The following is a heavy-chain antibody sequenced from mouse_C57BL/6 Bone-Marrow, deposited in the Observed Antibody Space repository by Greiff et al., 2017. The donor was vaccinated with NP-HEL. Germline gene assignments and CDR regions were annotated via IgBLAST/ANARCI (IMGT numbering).Heavy chain of an antibody. Sequence: QVQLQQPGAELVKPGASVKLSCKASGYTFTSYWMHWVKQRPGQGLEWIGMIHPNSGSTNYNEKFKSKATLTVDKSSSTAYMQLSSLTSEDSAVYYCARERLGRRYFDDWGQGTTLTVSS. CDR2: IHPNSGST. CDR3: ARERLGRRYFDD. V-gene: IGHV1-64*01. D-gene: IGHD4-1*01. CDR1: GYTFTSYW. J-gene: IGHJ2*01.